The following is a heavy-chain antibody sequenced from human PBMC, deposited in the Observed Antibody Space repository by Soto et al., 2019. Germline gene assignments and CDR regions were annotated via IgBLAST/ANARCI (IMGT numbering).Heavy chain of an antibody. V-gene: IGHV3-15*07. D-gene: IGHD4-4*01. J-gene: IGHJ5*02. CDR3: CLDYCNGNHRDRHAYPGRRSPDP. CDR2: IKSKIDGGTT. Sequence: PEGALRLSSVGSGLILITGWHNLVLLVLWKGMEWVGRIKSKIDGGTTDFAAPVKGRFAISRDDSKNIVYMQMNSLKIDDSAVYYCCLDYCNGNHRDRHAYPGRRSPDP. CDR1: GLILITGW.